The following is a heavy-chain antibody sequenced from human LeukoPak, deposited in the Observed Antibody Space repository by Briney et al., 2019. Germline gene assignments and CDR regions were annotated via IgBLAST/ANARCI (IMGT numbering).Heavy chain of an antibody. D-gene: IGHD3-10*01. V-gene: IGHV5-10-1*01. CDR2: IDPSDSYT. CDR3: ARHAYYGSGSYYSFDY. Sequence: GESLRISCKGSGYSFTSYWISWVRQMPGKGLEWMGRIDPSDSYTNYSPSFQGHVTISADKSISTAYLQWSSLKASDTAMYYCARHAYYGSGSYYSFDYWGQGTLVTVSS. CDR1: GYSFTSYW. J-gene: IGHJ4*02.